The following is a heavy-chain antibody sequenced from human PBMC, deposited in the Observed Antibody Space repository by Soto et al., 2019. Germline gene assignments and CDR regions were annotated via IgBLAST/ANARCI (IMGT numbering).Heavy chain of an antibody. J-gene: IGHJ4*02. D-gene: IGHD4-17*01. V-gene: IGHV4-59*01. CDR3: ARVGGDDFGDSGGFDY. CDR1: GGSIRYYC. Sequence: PSETLSLTCTVSGGSIRYYCWTWIRQPPGKGLEWIGYIYYSGRTNYNPSLKSRVSISVDTSKNHFSLQLRSVTAADTAVYYCARVGGDDFGDSGGFDYWGQGTLVTVSS. CDR2: IYYSGRT.